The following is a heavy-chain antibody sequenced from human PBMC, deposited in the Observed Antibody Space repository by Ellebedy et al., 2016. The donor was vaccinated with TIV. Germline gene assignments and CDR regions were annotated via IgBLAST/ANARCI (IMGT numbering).Heavy chain of an antibody. CDR3: ARSGSYLPFDY. Sequence: GESLKISCAASGFTFSNYAMSWVRQAPGKGLEWIGRIRDKANTYRTEYAASVKGRFTISRDDSKNSLYLQMNSLRTEDTAVYYCARSGSYLPFDYWGQGTLVTVSS. CDR1: GFTFSNYA. D-gene: IGHD1-26*01. CDR2: IRDKANTYRT. V-gene: IGHV3-72*01. J-gene: IGHJ4*02.